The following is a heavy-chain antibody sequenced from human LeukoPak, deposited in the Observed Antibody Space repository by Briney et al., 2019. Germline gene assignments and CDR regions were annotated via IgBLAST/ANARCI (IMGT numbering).Heavy chain of an antibody. CDR1: GGSISSGSYY. V-gene: IGHV4-61*02. J-gene: IGHJ4*02. CDR3: ARGSSSFVY. Sequence: SETLSLTCTVSGGSISSGSYYWRWIRQPAGKGLEWIGRIYTSGSTNYNPSLKSRVTISVDTSKNQFPLKLSSVTAADTAVYYCARGSSSFVYWGQGTLVTVSS. CDR2: IYTSGST. D-gene: IGHD6-13*01.